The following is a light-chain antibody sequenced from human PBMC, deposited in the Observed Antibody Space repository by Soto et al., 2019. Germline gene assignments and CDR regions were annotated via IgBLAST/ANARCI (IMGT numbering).Light chain of an antibody. CDR3: SSYTSSGAFVV. V-gene: IGLV2-14*01. CDR2: EVS. J-gene: IGLJ2*01. Sequence: QSALTQPASVSGSPGQSITISCTGTTSDIDGFNYVSWYQQQPGKAPKLLIFEVSNRPSGVSNRFSGSRSDNTASLTISGLQAEDEADYYCSSYTSSGAFVVFGGGTKLTVL. CDR1: TSDIDGFNY.